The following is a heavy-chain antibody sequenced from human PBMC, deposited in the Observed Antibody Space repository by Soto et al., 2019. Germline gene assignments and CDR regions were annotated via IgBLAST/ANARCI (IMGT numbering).Heavy chain of an antibody. J-gene: IGHJ4*02. CDR2: IIPIFGTA. CDR3: ARGGYDYVWGSYRNDYYFDY. V-gene: IGHV1-69*13. Sequence: SVKVSCKASGGTFSSYAISWVRQAPGQGLEWMGGIIPIFGTANYAQKFQGRVTITADESTSTAYMELSSLRSEDTAVYYCARGGYDYVWGSYRNDYYFDYWGQGTLVTVSS. CDR1: GGTFSSYA. D-gene: IGHD3-16*02.